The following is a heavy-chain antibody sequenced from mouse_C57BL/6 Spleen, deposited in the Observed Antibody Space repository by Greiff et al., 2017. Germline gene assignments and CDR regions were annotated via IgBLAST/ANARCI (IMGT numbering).Heavy chain of an antibody. CDR1: GYTFTGYW. CDR2: ILPGSGST. V-gene: IGHV1-9*01. D-gene: IGHD2-3*01. Sequence: QVQLQQSGAELMKPGASVKISCKATGYTFTGYWIEWVKQRPGHGLEWIGEILPGSGSTNYNAKLKGKATFTADTSSNTTYMQLISLTTDDSAIYYCARMDDDYYLCYAMDYWGQGTSVTVSS. J-gene: IGHJ4*01. CDR3: ARMDDDYYLCYAMDY.